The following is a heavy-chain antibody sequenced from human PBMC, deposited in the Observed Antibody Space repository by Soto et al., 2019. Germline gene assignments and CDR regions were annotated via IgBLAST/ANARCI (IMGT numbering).Heavy chain of an antibody. CDR3: ARVGVTESYFDY. V-gene: IGHV4-59*01. Sequence: ETLSLTCTVSGGSISSYYWSWIRQPPGKGLEWIGYIYYSGSTNYNPSLKSRVTISVDTSKNQFSLKLSSVTAADTAVYYCARVGVTESYFDYWGQGTLVTVSS. CDR1: GGSISSYY. J-gene: IGHJ4*02. CDR2: IYYSGST. D-gene: IGHD2-21*02.